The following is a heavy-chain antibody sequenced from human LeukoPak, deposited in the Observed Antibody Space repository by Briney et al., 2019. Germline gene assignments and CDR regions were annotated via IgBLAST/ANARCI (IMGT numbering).Heavy chain of an antibody. CDR2: IIPIFGTA. CDR1: GGTFSSYA. CDR3: ARGFSVDYYGSGSYYPYYYYGMDV. Sequence: SVTVSCTASGGTFSSYAISWVRQAPGQGLEWMGGIIPIFGTANYAQKFQGRVTITADESTSTAYMELSSLRSEDTAVYYCARGFSVDYYGSGSYYPYYYYGMDVWGQGTTVTVSS. D-gene: IGHD3-10*01. J-gene: IGHJ6*02. V-gene: IGHV1-69*13.